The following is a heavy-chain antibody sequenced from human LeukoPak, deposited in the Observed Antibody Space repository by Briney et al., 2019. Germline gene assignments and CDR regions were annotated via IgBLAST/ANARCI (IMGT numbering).Heavy chain of an antibody. J-gene: IGHJ4*02. CDR1: GFTFSSYA. V-gene: IGHV4-59*01. CDR2: IYYFGST. Sequence: GSLRLSCAASGFTFSSYAMSWIRQPPGKGLEWIGHIYYFGSTNYNPSLKNRVTVSVDTSKSQFSLKLTSVTAADTAVYYCARAGSGWSYDYWDQGTLVTVSS. D-gene: IGHD6-13*01. CDR3: ARAGSGWSYDY.